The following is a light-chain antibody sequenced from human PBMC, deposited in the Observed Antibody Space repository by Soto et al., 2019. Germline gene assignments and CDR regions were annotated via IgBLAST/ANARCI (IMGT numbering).Light chain of an antibody. V-gene: IGLV1-47*01. Sequence: QSVLTQPPSASGTPGQRVTISCSGSSSDIGSNHVFWYQQLPGTAPKLLIYRNNQRPSGVPDRFSGSKSGTSASLAISGLRSEDEADYYCAVWDDNLGVYVVFGGGTKLTVL. CDR3: AVWDDNLGVYVV. CDR1: SSDIGSNH. CDR2: RNN. J-gene: IGLJ2*01.